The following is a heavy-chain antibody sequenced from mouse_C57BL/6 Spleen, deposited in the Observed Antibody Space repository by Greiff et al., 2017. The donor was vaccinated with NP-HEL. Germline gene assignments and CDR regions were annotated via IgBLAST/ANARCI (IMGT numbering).Heavy chain of an antibody. CDR3: ARGDGYSINWYFDV. D-gene: IGHD2-3*01. V-gene: IGHV1-69*01. CDR1: GYTFTSYW. CDR2: IDPSDSYT. Sequence: QVQLKQPGADLVMPGASVKLSCKASGYTFTSYWMHWVKQRPGQGLEWIGEIDPSDSYTNYNQKFKGKSTLTVDKSSSTAYMQLSSLTSEDSAVYDCARGDGYSINWYFDVWGTGTTVTVSS. J-gene: IGHJ1*03.